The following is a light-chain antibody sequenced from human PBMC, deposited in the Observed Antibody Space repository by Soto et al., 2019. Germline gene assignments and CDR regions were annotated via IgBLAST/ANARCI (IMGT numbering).Light chain of an antibody. CDR2: GAY. J-gene: IGKJ1*01. V-gene: IGKV3-20*01. Sequence: EIVLTQSPATLSLSPGEIATLSCIASQSFSSNVAWYQQKPGQAPRLHIYGAYTRATGITDRFTGSGSGTDFTLTISRLEPEDFAVYYCQQYGSSPRTFGQGTQVEIK. CDR1: QSFSSN. CDR3: QQYGSSPRT.